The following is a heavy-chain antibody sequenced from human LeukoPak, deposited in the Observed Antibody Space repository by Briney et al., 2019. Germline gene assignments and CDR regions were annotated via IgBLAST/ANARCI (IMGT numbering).Heavy chain of an antibody. D-gene: IGHD3-9*01. CDR2: INHSGST. J-gene: IGHJ4*02. CDR3: ARHRRRDDILTGYLN. CDR1: GGSISSYY. Sequence: PSETLSLTCTVSGGSISSYYWSWIRQPPGKGLEWIGEINHSGSTNYNPSLKSRVTISVDTSKNQFSLKLSSVTAADTAVYYCARHRRRDDILTGYLNWGQGTLVTVSS. V-gene: IGHV4-34*01.